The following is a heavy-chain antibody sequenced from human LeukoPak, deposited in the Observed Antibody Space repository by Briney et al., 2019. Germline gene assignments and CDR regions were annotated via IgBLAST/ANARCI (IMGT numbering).Heavy chain of an antibody. CDR2: VYSSGST. CDR3: ARVSRNSSSWYSLSYYYYYMDV. CDR1: GGSISNYY. Sequence: SETLSLTCTVSGGSISNYYWSWIRQPAGKGLEWIGRVYSSGSTNYNPSLKSRVTISVDTSKNQFSLTLSSVTAADTAVYYCARVSRNSSSWYSLSYYYYYMDVWGKGTTVTISS. V-gene: IGHV4-4*07. D-gene: IGHD6-13*01. J-gene: IGHJ6*03.